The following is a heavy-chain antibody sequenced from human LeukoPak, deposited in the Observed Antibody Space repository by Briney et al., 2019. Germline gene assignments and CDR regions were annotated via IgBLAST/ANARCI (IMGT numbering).Heavy chain of an antibody. CDR3: ARVVEYYGSGSYLFDY. CDR2: IYTSGST. J-gene: IGHJ4*02. Sequence: SETLSLTCTVSGGSISSGSYYWSWIRQPAGKGLEWIGRIYTSGSTYYNPSLESRVTISVDTSKNQFSLKLSSVTAADTAVYYCARVVEYYGSGSYLFDYWGQGTLVTVSS. CDR1: GGSISSGSYY. D-gene: IGHD3-10*01. V-gene: IGHV4-61*02.